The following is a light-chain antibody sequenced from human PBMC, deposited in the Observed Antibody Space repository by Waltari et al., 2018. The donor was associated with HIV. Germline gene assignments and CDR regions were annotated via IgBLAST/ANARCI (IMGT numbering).Light chain of an antibody. CDR2: DAS. Sequence: IQMTQSPSSLSVSVGDTVTITCQASQDINHYLNWYQQKPGKPPKLLMYDASNLEVGVPSRFSGSVSGTHFTFIISSLQPEDIATYYCQQYDSLPVVFGKGTRLEI. CDR1: QDINHY. V-gene: IGKV1-33*01. J-gene: IGKJ5*01. CDR3: QQYDSLPVV.